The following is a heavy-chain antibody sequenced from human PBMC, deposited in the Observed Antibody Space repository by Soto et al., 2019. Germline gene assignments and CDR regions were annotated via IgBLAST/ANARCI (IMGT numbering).Heavy chain of an antibody. CDR1: GGSFSGYY. J-gene: IGHJ4*02. CDR2: INHSGST. D-gene: IGHD5-18*01. CDR3: ARGSARGGGYSYGAYDY. Sequence: SETLSLTCAVYGGSFSGYYWSWIRQPPGKGLEWIGEINHSGSTNYNPSLKSRVTISVDTSKNQFSLKLSSVTAADTAVYYCARGSARGGGYSYGAYDYWGQGTLVTVSS. V-gene: IGHV4-34*01.